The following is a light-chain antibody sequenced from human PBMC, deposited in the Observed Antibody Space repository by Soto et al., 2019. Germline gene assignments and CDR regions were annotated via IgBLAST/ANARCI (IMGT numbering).Light chain of an antibody. Sequence: QAVLTQPASVSGSPGQSISISCTGTSSDVGAYTYVSWYQQHPGKAPKLMIFEVSDRPSGVSNRFSGSKSGNTASLTISGLQAEAEADYYCSSYTPSNTLVFGGGTKLTV. CDR3: SSYTPSNTLV. CDR2: EVS. J-gene: IGLJ2*01. V-gene: IGLV2-14*01. CDR1: SSDVGAYTY.